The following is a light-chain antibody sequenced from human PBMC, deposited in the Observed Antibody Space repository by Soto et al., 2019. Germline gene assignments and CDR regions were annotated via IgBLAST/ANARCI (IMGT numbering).Light chain of an antibody. J-gene: IGKJ1*01. CDR1: QSVTSNY. V-gene: IGKV3-20*01. CDR2: GAS. CDR3: QQYTSSPQT. Sequence: EIVLTQSPGTLSLSPGERATLSCRVSQSVTSNYLAWYQQKPGQAPRLLIYGASSRATGIPDRFSGSGSGTDFTLTISRLEPEDFAVYYCQQYTSSPQTFGQGTKVEIK.